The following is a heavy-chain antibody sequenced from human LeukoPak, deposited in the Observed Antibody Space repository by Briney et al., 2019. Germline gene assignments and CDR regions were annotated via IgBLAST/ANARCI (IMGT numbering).Heavy chain of an antibody. V-gene: IGHV1-69*05. CDR1: GSISSNFG. J-gene: IGHJ5*02. D-gene: IGHD3-3*01. CDR3: ARVGVIISHNCFDP. CDR2: ITGLFATA. Sequence: SVKVSCKASGSISSNFGIHWVRQAPGQGLEWMGQITGLFATAHYAQKFQGRVTSTTDESTGAVYMELSSLRSEDTAVYYCARVGVIISHNCFDPWGQGTLVTVSS.